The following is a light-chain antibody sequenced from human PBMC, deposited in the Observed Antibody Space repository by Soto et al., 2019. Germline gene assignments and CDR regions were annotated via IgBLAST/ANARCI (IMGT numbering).Light chain of an antibody. V-gene: IGLV4-69*01. CDR1: SGHNSYA. Sequence: QAVVTQPPSASASLGASVKLTCTLSSGHNSYAIAWHQQQPEKGPRYLMKLNSDGSHSKGDGIPDRFSGSSSGAERYLTISSLQSEDEADYCCQTWSTDIRVFGGGTQLTVL. CDR3: QTWSTDIRV. CDR2: LNSDGSH. J-gene: IGLJ3*02.